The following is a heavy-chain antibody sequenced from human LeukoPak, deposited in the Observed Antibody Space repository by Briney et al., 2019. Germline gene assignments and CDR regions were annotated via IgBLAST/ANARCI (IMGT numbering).Heavy chain of an antibody. D-gene: IGHD3-22*01. CDR3: ARGRGDYYDSSVDI. V-gene: IGHV3-30-3*01. CDR1: GFTFSSYS. Sequence: PGGSLRLSCAASGFTFSSYSMNWVRQAPGKGLEWVAVISYDGSNKYYADSVKGRFTISRDNSKNTLYLQMNSLRAEDTAVYYCARGRGDYYDSSVDIWGQGTMVTVSS. J-gene: IGHJ3*02. CDR2: ISYDGSNK.